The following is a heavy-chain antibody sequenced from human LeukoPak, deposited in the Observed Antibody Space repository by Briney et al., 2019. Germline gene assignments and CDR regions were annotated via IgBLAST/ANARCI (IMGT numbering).Heavy chain of an antibody. CDR1: GFTFSSYA. D-gene: IGHD5-18*01. J-gene: IGHJ4*02. V-gene: IGHV3-30*04. Sequence: GGSLRLSCAASGFTFSSYAMHWVRQAPGKGLEWVAVISYDGSNKYYADSVKGRFTISRDNSKNTLYLQMNSLRAEDTAVYYCARVAVGSYVDYWGQGTLVTVSS. CDR2: ISYDGSNK. CDR3: ARVAVGSYVDY.